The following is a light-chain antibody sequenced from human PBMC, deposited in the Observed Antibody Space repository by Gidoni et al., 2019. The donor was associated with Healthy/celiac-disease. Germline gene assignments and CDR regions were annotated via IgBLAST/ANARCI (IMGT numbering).Light chain of an antibody. CDR1: QSVSSN. J-gene: IGKJ3*01. Sequence: IVMTQSPATLSVSPGERATLSCRASQSVSSNLAWYQQKPGQAPRLLIYGASTRATGIPARFSGSGSGTEFTLTISILQSEDFAVYYCQQYNTWPPVTFGPGTKVDIK. V-gene: IGKV3-15*01. CDR2: GAS. CDR3: QQYNTWPPVT.